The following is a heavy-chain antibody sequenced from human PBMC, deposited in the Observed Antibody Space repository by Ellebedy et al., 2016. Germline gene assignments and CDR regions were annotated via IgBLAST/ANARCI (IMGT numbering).Heavy chain of an antibody. CDR1: GFTVGDYY. CDR2: IRSKGKGGTT. D-gene: IGHD3-16*01. V-gene: IGHV3-72*01. J-gene: IGHJ4*02. CDR3: ARDWVGLPTVPYYFDY. Sequence: GGSLRLSCAASGFTVGDYYIDWVRQAPGKGLEWVGFIRSKGKGGTTEYAASVKGRFTISRHDSENSVYLQMNSLNTEDTAVYYCARDWVGLPTVPYYFDYWGQGTRVTVSS.